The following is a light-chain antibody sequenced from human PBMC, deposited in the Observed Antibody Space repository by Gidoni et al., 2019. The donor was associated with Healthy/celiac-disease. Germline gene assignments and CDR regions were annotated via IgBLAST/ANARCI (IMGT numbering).Light chain of an antibody. V-gene: IGKV3-20*01. Sequence: IVLTQSPGTLSLSPGERATLSCRASQSVSSSHLPWYQQKPGQAPRLLIYGACSRATGIPDRFSGSGSGTDFTLTISRLEPEDFAVYYCQQYGSSPPVTFXGXTKVEIK. CDR2: GAC. CDR1: QSVSSSH. J-gene: IGKJ4*01. CDR3: QQYGSSPPVT.